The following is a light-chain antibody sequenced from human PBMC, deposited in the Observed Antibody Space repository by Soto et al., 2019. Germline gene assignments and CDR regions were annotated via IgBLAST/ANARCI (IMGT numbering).Light chain of an antibody. CDR2: DAS. CDR3: QQADSFTT. CDR1: QSVSSS. V-gene: IGKV3-11*01. J-gene: IGKJ3*01. Sequence: EVVLTQSPVTLSLSPGERANLSCRSSQSVSSSLAWYQQKPGQAPRLLIYDASTRATGIPARFSGSGSGTDFTLTISSLQPEDFATYYCQQADSFTTFGPGTKVDI.